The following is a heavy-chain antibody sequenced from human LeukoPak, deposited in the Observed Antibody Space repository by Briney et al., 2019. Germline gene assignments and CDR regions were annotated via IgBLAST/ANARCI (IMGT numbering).Heavy chain of an antibody. CDR1: GGSISDYS. J-gene: IGHJ3*01. V-gene: IGHV4-4*08. CDR2: VYSTGNT. CDR3: ARDGDAVSAAIAGAFDL. Sequence: PSETLSLTCTVSGGSISDYSWSWIRQPPGKGLEWIGHVYSTGNTKYNPSLKSRVTISADTSKNQISLRLRSVTAADTAMFYCARDGDAVSAAIAGAFDLWGRGTMVTVSS. D-gene: IGHD2-2*01.